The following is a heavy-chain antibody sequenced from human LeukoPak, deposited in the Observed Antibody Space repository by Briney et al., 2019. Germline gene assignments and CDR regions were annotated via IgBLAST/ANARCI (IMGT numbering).Heavy chain of an antibody. CDR3: ARLHSSSWYADY. D-gene: IGHD6-13*01. V-gene: IGHV4-61*02. CDR2: IYTSGST. J-gene: IGHJ4*02. CDR1: GGSISSGSYY. Sequence: SQTLSLTCTVSGGSISSGSYYWSWIRQPAGKGLEWIGRIYTSGSTNYNPSLKSRVTISVDTSKNQFSLKLSSVTAADTAVYYCARLHSSSWYADYWGQGTLVTVSS.